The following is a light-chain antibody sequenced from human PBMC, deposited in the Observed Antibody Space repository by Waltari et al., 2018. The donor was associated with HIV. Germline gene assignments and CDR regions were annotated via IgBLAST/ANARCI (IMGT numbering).Light chain of an antibody. CDR1: QGISSY. V-gene: IGKV1-9*01. J-gene: IGKJ3*01. CDR3: QLIDSYRSPFT. CDR2: SAS. Sequence: DIQLTQFPPFLSASVGDSVPITCRASQGISSYLAWYQQKPGKAPKLLIYSASTLRSGVPSRFSGRGSGTEVTLTISSLHPEDFAAYYCQLIDSYRSPFTFGPGTKVDVK.